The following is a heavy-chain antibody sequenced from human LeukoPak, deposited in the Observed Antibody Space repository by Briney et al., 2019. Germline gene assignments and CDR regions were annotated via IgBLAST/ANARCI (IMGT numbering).Heavy chain of an antibody. CDR3: ARRPLYYGSGSLRVYWFDP. Sequence: SSETLSLTCAVYGGSFSGYYWSWIRQPPGKGLEWIGEINHSGSTNYNPSLKSRVTISVDTSKNQFSLKLSSVTAADTAVYYCARRPLYYGSGSLRVYWFDPWGQGTLVTVSS. V-gene: IGHV4-34*01. J-gene: IGHJ5*02. D-gene: IGHD3-10*01. CDR2: INHSGST. CDR1: GGSFSGYY.